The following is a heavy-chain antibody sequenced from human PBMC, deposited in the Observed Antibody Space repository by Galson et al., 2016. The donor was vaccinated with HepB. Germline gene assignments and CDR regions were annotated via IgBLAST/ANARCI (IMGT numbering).Heavy chain of an antibody. CDR1: GFTFTNAW. J-gene: IGHJ4*02. V-gene: IGHV3-15*07. CDR2: IKSKSGGGTT. Sequence: SLRLSCAASGFTFTNAWMNWVRQAPGKGLEWVGRIKSKSGGGTTDYAAPVKGRFTISRDDSKNTLDLQMNSLKTEDTAVYFCTTDQGLDYSTLDFWGQGTLVTVSS. D-gene: IGHD4-11*01. CDR3: TTDQGLDYSTLDF.